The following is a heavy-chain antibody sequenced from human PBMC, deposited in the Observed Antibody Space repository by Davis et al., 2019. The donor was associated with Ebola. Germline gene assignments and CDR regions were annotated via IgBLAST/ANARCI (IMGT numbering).Heavy chain of an antibody. CDR1: GYSFTSYW. CDR3: ARMDGRYCTNGENGGCYYYGMDV. J-gene: IGHJ6*02. Sequence: GESLKISCTASGYSFTSYWIGWVRQMPGKGLEWMGIIYPGDSDTRYSPSFQGQVTISADNTISTAYLQWSSLKASDTARYYCARMDGRYCTNGENGGCYYYGMDVWGQGTTVTVSS. V-gene: IGHV5-51*01. D-gene: IGHD2-8*01. CDR2: IYPGDSDT.